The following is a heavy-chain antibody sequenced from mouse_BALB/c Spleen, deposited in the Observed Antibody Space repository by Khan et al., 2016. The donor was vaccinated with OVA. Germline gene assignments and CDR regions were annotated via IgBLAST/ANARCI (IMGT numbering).Heavy chain of an antibody. D-gene: IGHD1-1*01. CDR1: GYTFTSYW. J-gene: IGHJ4*01. V-gene: IGHV1S41*01. Sequence: DLVKPGASVKLSCKASGYTFTSYWINWIKQRPGQGLEWIGRIAPGSGSTSYNEMFKDKATLTVDTSSSTAYIQVSSLSSEDSAVXFDAGGNYYGNSANAMDYWGQGTSLTVSS. CDR3: AGGNYYGNSANAMDY. CDR2: IAPGSGST.